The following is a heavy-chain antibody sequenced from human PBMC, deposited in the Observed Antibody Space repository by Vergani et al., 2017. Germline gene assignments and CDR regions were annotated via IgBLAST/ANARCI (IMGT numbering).Heavy chain of an antibody. CDR3: ATPQGIEDDY. Sequence: VQLVQSGAEVKKPGSSVKVSCKASGGTFSSYTISWVRQAPGKGLEWVSYISSSGSTIYYADSVKGRFTISRDNAKNSLYLQMNSLRAEDTAVYYCATPQGIEDDYWGQGTLVTVSS. CDR2: ISSSGSTI. J-gene: IGHJ4*02. V-gene: IGHV3-48*04. D-gene: IGHD6-13*01. CDR1: GGTFSSYT.